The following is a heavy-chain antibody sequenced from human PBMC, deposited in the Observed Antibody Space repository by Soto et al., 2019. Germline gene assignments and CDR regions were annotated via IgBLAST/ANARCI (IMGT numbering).Heavy chain of an antibody. J-gene: IGHJ4*02. D-gene: IGHD3-22*01. V-gene: IGHV4-30-4*01. Sequence: QVKLQESGPGLVKPSQTLSLTCTVSGASISGGDYYWTWIRQPPGKGLEWIGSISYTGNTYSNPSLESRLSISVDPSNNQFALRLTSVTAPDTAIYYCARATYDSSTYYLDYWGQGTLVTVSS. CDR2: ISYTGNT. CDR3: ARATYDSSTYYLDY. CDR1: GASISGGDYY.